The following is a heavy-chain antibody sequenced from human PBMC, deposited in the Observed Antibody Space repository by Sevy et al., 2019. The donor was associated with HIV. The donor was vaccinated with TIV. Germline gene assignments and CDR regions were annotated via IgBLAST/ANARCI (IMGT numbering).Heavy chain of an antibody. Sequence: SETLSLTCTVSSGSISNFYWNWIRQPPGKGLEWIGYIDDSGSTKYNASLNSRVTISVDTSKSHFSLRLSAVTAADTAMYYCARMIGVWPPPPFDYWGQGILVTASS. D-gene: IGHD3-16*01. CDR3: ARMIGVWPPPPFDY. CDR2: IDDSGST. CDR1: SGSISNFY. V-gene: IGHV4-59*01. J-gene: IGHJ4*02.